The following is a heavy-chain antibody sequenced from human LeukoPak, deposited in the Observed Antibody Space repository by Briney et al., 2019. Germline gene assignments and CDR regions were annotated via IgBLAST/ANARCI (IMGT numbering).Heavy chain of an antibody. V-gene: IGHV4-31*03. CDR2: IYDSGTT. J-gene: IGHJ4*02. Sequence: PSETLSLTCTVSGGSISDGGYYCSWTRQHPGKGLERIGYIYDSGTTYYSPALQSRVTISVDTSENKFSLELRSLTAADTAVYFCGRGGERRGFDYWGQGTLVTVSS. D-gene: IGHD3-16*01. CDR3: GRGGERRGFDY. CDR1: GGSISDGGYY.